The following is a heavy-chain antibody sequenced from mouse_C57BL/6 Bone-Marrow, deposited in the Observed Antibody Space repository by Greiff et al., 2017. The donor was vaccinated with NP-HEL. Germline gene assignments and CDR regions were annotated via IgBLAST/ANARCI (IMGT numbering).Heavy chain of an antibody. CDR1: GYTFTDYY. CDR2: INPNNGGT. J-gene: IGHJ3*01. D-gene: IGHD2-4*01. Sequence: EVQLQQSGPELVKPGASVKISCKASGYTFTDYYMNWVKQSHGKSLEWIGDINPNNGGTSYNQKFKGKATLTVDKSSSTAYMELRSLTSEDSAVYYCARSIYYDYDAGAYWGQGTLVTVSA. V-gene: IGHV1-26*01. CDR3: ARSIYYDYDAGAY.